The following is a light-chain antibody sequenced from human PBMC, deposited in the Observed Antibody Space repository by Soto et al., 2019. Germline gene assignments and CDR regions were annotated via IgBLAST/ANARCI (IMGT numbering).Light chain of an antibody. J-gene: IGKJ2*01. Sequence: IVLTQSPGTLSLSPGESATLSCRASQSLSRFLAWYQQKPGQAPRLLIYGASSRAAGVPDRFSGSGSGTDFTLTISRLEPEDFALFYCQHYATSPYTFGQGTRLEI. V-gene: IGKV3-20*01. CDR2: GAS. CDR1: QSLSRF. CDR3: QHYATSPYT.